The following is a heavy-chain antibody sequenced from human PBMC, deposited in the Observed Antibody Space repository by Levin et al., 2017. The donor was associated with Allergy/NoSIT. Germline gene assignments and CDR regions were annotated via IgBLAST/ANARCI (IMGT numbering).Heavy chain of an antibody. J-gene: IGHJ6*02. Sequence: PGGSLRLSCAASGFSFSIYGLHWVRKAPGKGLEWVALITSDGSNKFFADSVKGRFTISRDNFKNTLHLQMDSLRPEDTAVYYCAKGGDMDVWGQGTTVTVSS. CDR1: GFSFSIYG. CDR3: AKGGDMDV. CDR2: ITSDGSNK. V-gene: IGHV3-30*18. D-gene: IGHD3-10*01.